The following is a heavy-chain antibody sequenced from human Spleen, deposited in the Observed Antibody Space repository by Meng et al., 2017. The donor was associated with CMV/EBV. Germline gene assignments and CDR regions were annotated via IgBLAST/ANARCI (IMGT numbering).Heavy chain of an antibody. Sequence: SETLSLTCTVSGGSISSYYWSWIRQPPGKGLEWIGYFYYSGSTNYNPSLKSRVTISGDTSKNQFSLKLSSVTAADTAVYYCVRERGRTPPGYYYGMDVWGQGTTVTVSS. CDR3: VRERGRTPPGYYYGMDV. J-gene: IGHJ6*02. V-gene: IGHV4-59*01. CDR2: FYYSGST. CDR1: GGSISSYY.